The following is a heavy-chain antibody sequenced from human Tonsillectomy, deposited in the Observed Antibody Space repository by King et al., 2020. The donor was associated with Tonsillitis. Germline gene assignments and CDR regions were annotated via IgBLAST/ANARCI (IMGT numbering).Heavy chain of an antibody. V-gene: IGHV1-46*03. CDR2: INPSGGST. J-gene: IGHJ3*02. Sequence: QLVQSGAEMKKPGASVTVSCKASGYTFTNYYMHWVRQAPGQGLEWMGIINPSGGSTSYAQKFQAKVTVTGDTSTSKVYMELSTLRSVDTAVYYCARSLVGVDDAFDIWGQGTMVTVSS. CDR1: GYTFTNYY. D-gene: IGHD1-26*01. CDR3: ARSLVGVDDAFDI.